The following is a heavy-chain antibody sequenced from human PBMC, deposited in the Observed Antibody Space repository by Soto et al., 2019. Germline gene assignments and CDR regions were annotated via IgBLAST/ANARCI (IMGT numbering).Heavy chain of an antibody. Sequence: GGSLRLSCVASGITFGGSAMSWVRQAPREGLEWVSIITVSGGDAKYADSVGGRLIFSSEDSNHTLFLLMSSSMAAASAVYYCARWSADSYPGSRIFDFWGRGTLVTVSS. CDR2: ITVSGGDA. V-gene: IGHV3-23*01. J-gene: IGHJ4*02. CDR3: ARWSADSYPGSRIFDF. D-gene: IGHD3-10*01. CDR1: GITFGGSA.